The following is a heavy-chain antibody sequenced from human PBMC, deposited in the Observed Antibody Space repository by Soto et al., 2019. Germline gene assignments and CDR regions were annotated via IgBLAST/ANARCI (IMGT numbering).Heavy chain of an antibody. Sequence: SEPLSLTFTLSGCSISSSSNHWCWIRQPPGKGLEWIGNIYYSENTYYNPSLKSRVTISVDTSKNQSSLRLTSVTAADTAVYYCATHPPYGPLDHWGQGTLVTVSS. V-gene: IGHV4-39*01. D-gene: IGHD4-17*01. J-gene: IGHJ4*02. CDR2: IYYSENT. CDR3: ATHPPYGPLDH. CDR1: GCSISSSSNH.